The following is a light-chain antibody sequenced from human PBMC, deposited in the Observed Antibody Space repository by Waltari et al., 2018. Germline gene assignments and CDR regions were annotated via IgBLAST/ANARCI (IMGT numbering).Light chain of an antibody. CDR2: SNN. Sequence: QSVLTQPPSASGTPGQRVTLSCPARSPNIGSTPLHWYQQLPGTAPKLLIYSNNQRPSGVPDRFSGSKSGTSASLAISGLRSEDEADYYCATWDDSLKGPVFGGGTKLTVL. V-gene: IGLV1-44*01. CDR3: ATWDDSLKGPV. J-gene: IGLJ2*01. CDR1: SPNIGSTP.